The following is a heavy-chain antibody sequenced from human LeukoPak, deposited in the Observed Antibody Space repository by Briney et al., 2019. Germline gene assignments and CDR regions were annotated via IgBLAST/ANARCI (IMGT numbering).Heavy chain of an antibody. V-gene: IGHV3-49*04. D-gene: IGHD3-22*01. Sequence: GGPLRLSFTASGFTFGDYAMSWVRQAPGKGLEGVGFIRSKAYGGTTEYAASVKGRFTISRDDSKSIAYLQMNSLKTEDTAVYYCTGRKDSSGYYYYYFDYWGQGTLVTVSS. CDR3: TGRKDSSGYYYYYFDY. CDR1: GFTFGDYA. CDR2: IRSKAYGGTT. J-gene: IGHJ4*02.